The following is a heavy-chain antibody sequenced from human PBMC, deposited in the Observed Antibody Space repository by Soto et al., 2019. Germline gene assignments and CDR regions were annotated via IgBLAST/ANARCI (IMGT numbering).Heavy chain of an antibody. CDR2: IRSKAYGGTT. Sequence: HPGGSLRLSCTASGFTFGDYAMSWFRQAPGKGLEWVGFIRSKAYGGTTEYAASVKGRFTISRDDSKSIAYLQMNSLKTEDTAVYYCATGRGWFKQGPYYFDYWGQGTLVTVSS. J-gene: IGHJ4*02. D-gene: IGHD6-19*01. V-gene: IGHV3-49*03. CDR3: ATGRGWFKQGPYYFDY. CDR1: GFTFGDYA.